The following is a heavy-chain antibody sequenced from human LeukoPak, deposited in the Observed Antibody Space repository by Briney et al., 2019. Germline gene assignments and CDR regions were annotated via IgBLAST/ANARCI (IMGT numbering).Heavy chain of an antibody. CDR1: GGTFSSYA. CDR2: IIPIFGTA. J-gene: IGHJ4*02. V-gene: IGHV1-69*06. Sequence: ASVKVSCKASGGTFSSYAISWVRQAPGQGLEWMGGIIPIFGTANYAQKFQGRVTITADKSTSTAYMELSSLRSEDTAVYYCARASMATSPGDYWGQGTLVTVSS. CDR3: ARASMATSPGDY. D-gene: IGHD5-24*01.